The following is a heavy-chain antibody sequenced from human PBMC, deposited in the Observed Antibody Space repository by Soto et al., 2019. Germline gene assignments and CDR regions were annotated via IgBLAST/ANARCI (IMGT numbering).Heavy chain of an antibody. CDR2: IYHSGGT. CDR1: GGSVSSGSYY. J-gene: IGHJ5*02. D-gene: IGHD6-19*01. V-gene: IGHV4-61*01. Sequence: QVQLQESGPGLVKPSETLSLTCTVSGGSVSSGSYYWGWIRQPPGKGLQWIGCIYHSGGTNYNPSLKSRVTISVDTSKNQFSLSLTSVTAADTAVYYCARLSAAWFDPWCQGTLVSVAS. CDR3: ARLSAAWFDP.